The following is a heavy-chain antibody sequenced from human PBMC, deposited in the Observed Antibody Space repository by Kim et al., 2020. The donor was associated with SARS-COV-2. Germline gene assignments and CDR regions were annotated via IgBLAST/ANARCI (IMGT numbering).Heavy chain of an antibody. V-gene: IGHV3-13*01. D-gene: IGHD1-26*01. CDR2: DT. CDR3: ARASWGNFDY. J-gene: IGHJ4*02. Sequence: DTYYPGSVKGRFTISRENAKNSLYLQMNSLRAGDTAVYYCARASWGNFDYWGQGTLVTVSS.